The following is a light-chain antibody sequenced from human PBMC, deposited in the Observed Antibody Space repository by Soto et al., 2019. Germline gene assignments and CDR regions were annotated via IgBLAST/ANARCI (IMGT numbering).Light chain of an antibody. J-gene: IGLJ1*01. Sequence: QSALTQPASVSGSPGQSITISCTGTSSDVGGYNYVSWYQQYPGKVPKLMIYDVSHRPSGVSNRFSGSKSGNTASLTISGLQAEDEADYYCGSYTITSTLYVFGTGTKVTVL. V-gene: IGLV2-14*01. CDR3: GSYTITSTLYV. CDR2: DVS. CDR1: SSDVGGYNY.